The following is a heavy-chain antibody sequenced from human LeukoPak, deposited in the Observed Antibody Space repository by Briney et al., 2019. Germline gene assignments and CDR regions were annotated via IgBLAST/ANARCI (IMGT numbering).Heavy chain of an antibody. CDR3: ANRDTGD. J-gene: IGHJ4*02. CDR1: GFTFSSYA. Sequence: GRSLRLSCAASGFTFSSYAMHWVRQAPGKGLEWVAVITYDGSNKYYADSVKGRFTISRDNSKNTLYLQMNSLRAEVTAVYYCANRDTGDWGQGTLVTVSS. CDR2: ITYDGSNK. V-gene: IGHV3-30-3*01.